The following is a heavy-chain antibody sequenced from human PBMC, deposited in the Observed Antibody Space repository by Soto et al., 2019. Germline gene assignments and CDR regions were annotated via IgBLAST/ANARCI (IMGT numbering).Heavy chain of an antibody. D-gene: IGHD1-26*01. V-gene: IGHV4-4*02. CDR2: IFHSGST. Sequence: QVRLQESGPGLVKPSGTLSLACVVSGGSISGDYWWTWVRQSPGKGLEWLGGIFHSGSTNSNPSLKTRDTLSVDKSKREFSLNRTSVTAADTAVYYCARGDSGSCRREGLGYYYVMDIWGQGTTVTVSS. CDR3: ARGDSGSCRREGLGYYYVMDI. CDR1: GGSISGDYW. J-gene: IGHJ6*02.